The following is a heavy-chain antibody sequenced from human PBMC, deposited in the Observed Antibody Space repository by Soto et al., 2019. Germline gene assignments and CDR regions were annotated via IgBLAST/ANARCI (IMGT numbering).Heavy chain of an antibody. Sequence: QVQLVQSGAEVKKPGSSVKVSCKASGGTFSSYAISWVRQAPGQGLEWMGGIIPIFGTANYAQKFQGRVTITADESTSTAYMELSSLRSEDTAVYYCARVGPREVSCSGGSCYSDYYYGMDVWGQGTTVTVSS. D-gene: IGHD2-15*01. V-gene: IGHV1-69*01. CDR1: GGTFSSYA. CDR3: ARVGPREVSCSGGSCYSDYYYGMDV. J-gene: IGHJ6*02. CDR2: IIPIFGTA.